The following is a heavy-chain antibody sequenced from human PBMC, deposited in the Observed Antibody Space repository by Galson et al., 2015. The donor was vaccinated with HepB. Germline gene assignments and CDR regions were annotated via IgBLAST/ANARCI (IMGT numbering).Heavy chain of an antibody. CDR1: GYTFTSYD. Sequence: SVKVSCKASGYTFTSYDINWVRQATGQGLEWMGWMNPNSGNTGYAQKFQGRVTMTRNTSISTAYMELSSLRSEDTAVYYCARGRAYDFWSGFGMDGFGGGDYWGQGTLVTVSS. D-gene: IGHD3-3*01. CDR2: MNPNSGNT. V-gene: IGHV1-8*01. J-gene: IGHJ4*02. CDR3: ARGRAYDFWSGFGMDGFGGGDY.